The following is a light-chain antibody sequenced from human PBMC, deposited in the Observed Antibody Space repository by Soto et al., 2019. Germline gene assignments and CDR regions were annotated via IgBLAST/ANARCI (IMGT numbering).Light chain of an antibody. CDR1: QSISSY. V-gene: IGKV1-39*01. J-gene: IGKJ5*01. Sequence: DIQMTQSPSSLSASVGDRFTITCRASQSISSYLNWYQQKQGKXPKXXIYAASSLQSGVPSRFSVSGSGTDGTLTISSLQPEDGETYYGQQSYSTLITFGQGTRLEIK. CDR3: QQSYSTLIT. CDR2: AAS.